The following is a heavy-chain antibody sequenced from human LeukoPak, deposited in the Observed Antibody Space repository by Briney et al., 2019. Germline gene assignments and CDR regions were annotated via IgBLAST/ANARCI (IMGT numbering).Heavy chain of an antibody. CDR2: IYTSGST. CDR3: ARDPELHYYFDY. CDR1: GGSISSGSYS. V-gene: IGHV4-61*02. D-gene: IGHD1-14*01. Sequence: SQTLSLTCTVSGGSISSGSYSWSWIRQPAGKGLEWIGRIYTSGSTNYNPSLKSRVTISVDTSKNQFSLKLSSVTAADTAVYYCARDPELHYYFDYWGQGTLVTVSS. J-gene: IGHJ4*02.